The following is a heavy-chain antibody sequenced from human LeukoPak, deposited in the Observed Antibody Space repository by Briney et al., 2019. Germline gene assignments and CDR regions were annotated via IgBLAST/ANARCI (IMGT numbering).Heavy chain of an antibody. D-gene: IGHD4-23*01. CDR2: ISGGST. CDR1: GFTVSSNE. V-gene: IGHV3-38-3*01. CDR3: ARAYNSGNSDFGY. J-gene: IGHJ4*02. Sequence: GGSLRLSCAASGFTVSSNEMSWVRQAPGKGLEWVSSISGGSTYYADSRKGRFTISRDNSKNTLHLQMNSLRAEDTAVYYCARAYNSGNSDFGYWGLGTLVTVSS.